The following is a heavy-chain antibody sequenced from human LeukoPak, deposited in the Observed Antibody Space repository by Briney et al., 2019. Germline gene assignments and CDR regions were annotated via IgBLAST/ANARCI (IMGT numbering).Heavy chain of an antibody. D-gene: IGHD1-26*01. J-gene: IGHJ4*02. CDR2: IKKDGSEK. V-gene: IGHV3-7*01. CDR1: GFTFSSYW. Sequence: GGSLRLSCAASGFTFSSYWMSWVRQAPGKGLEWVANIKKDGSEKYYVDSVKGRFTISRDNAKNSLYLQMNSLRAEDTAVYYCAKGRRELLIDYWGQGTLVTVSS. CDR3: AKGRRELLIDY.